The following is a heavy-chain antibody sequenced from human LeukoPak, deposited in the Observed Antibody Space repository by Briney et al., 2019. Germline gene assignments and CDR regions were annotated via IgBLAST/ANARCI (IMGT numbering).Heavy chain of an antibody. J-gene: IGHJ4*02. D-gene: IGHD3-9*01. CDR2: IYPGDSDT. Sequence: GESLKISCKGSGYSFTSYWIGWVRQMTGKGLEWMGIIYPGDSDTRYSPSFQGQVTISADKSISTAYLQWSSLKASDTAMYYCARQGYDILTGPTPVDYWGQGTLVTVSS. V-gene: IGHV5-51*01. CDR1: GYSFTSYW. CDR3: ARQGYDILTGPTPVDY.